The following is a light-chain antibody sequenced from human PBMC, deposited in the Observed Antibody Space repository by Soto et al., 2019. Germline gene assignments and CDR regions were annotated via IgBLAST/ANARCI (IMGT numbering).Light chain of an antibody. V-gene: IGKV3-20*01. CDR1: QSVSTSY. CDR2: GAS. Sequence: EIVLTQSPGTLSLSSGERATLSCRASQSVSTSYLAWYQQKPGQAPRLLIYGASSRATGIPDRFSGSGSGTDFTLTISRLEPEDFAVYYCQQYGSSPALTFGGGTKVEIK. CDR3: QQYGSSPALT. J-gene: IGKJ4*01.